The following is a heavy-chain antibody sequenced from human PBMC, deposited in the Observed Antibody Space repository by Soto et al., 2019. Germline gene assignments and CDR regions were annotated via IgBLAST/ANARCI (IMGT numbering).Heavy chain of an antibody. J-gene: IGHJ5*02. V-gene: IGHV4-30-4*01. Sequence: SQTLSLTCTVSGDSISSNNNYWSWIRQPPGEGLEWIGFISYSGTTSYSPSLKSRVAISLDTSKNQFSLSLSSVTAADTAVYYCARGRGYSYGLDPWGQGTLVTVSS. D-gene: IGHD5-18*01. CDR2: ISYSGTT. CDR3: ARGRGYSYGLDP. CDR1: GDSISSNNNY.